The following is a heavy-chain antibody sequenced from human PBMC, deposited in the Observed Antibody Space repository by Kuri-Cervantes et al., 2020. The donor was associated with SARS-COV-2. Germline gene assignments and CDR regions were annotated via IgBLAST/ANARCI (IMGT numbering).Heavy chain of an antibody. Sequence: GGSLRLSCAASGFTFSSYSMNWVRQAPGKGLEWVSYISSRSSTIYYADHVKVRFTISRDNAKNSLYLQMNSLRAEDTAVYYCAKSPPTVTTFDNWFDPWGQGTLVTDSS. V-gene: IGHV3-48*01. J-gene: IGHJ5*02. CDR2: ISSRSSTI. CDR3: AKSPPTVTTFDNWFDP. CDR1: GFTFSSYS. D-gene: IGHD4-11*01.